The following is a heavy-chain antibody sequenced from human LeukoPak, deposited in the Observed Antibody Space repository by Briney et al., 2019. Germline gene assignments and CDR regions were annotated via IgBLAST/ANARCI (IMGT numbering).Heavy chain of an antibody. V-gene: IGHV3-15*01. CDR1: GFTFSNAW. Sequence: PGGSLRLSCAASGFTFSNAWMSRVRQAPGKGLEGVGRIKSKTDGGTTDYAAPVKGRFTISRDDSKNTLYLQMNSLKTEDTAVYYCTTDRSGYGDLFDYWGQGTLVTVSS. D-gene: IGHD4-17*01. CDR3: TTDRSGYGDLFDY. CDR2: IKSKTDGGTT. J-gene: IGHJ4*02.